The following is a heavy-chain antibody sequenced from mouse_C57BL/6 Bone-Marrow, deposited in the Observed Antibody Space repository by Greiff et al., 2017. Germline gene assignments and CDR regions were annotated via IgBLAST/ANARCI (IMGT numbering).Heavy chain of an antibody. D-gene: IGHD2-4*01. CDR3: ARGDDYHWYFDV. J-gene: IGHJ1*03. CDR2: IDPSDSET. V-gene: IGHV1-52*01. CDR1: GYTFTSYW. Sequence: QVQLQQPGAELVRPGSSVKLSCKASGYTFTSYWMHWVKQRPIQGLEWIGNIDPSDSETHYNQKFKDKATLTVDKSSSTAYLQLSSLTSEDSAVYYCARGDDYHWYFDVWGTGTTVTVSS.